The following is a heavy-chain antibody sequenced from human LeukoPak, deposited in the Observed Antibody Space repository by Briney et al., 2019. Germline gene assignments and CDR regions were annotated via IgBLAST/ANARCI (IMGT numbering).Heavy chain of an antibody. D-gene: IGHD5/OR15-5a*01. J-gene: IGHJ4*02. CDR2: IYYSGST. CDR3: GRDCVSGIDY. Sequence: SSETLSLTCTVSGGSISSYYWSWIRQPPGKGLEWIGYIYYSGSTNYNPSLKSRVTISVDTSKNQFSLKLSSVTAADTAVYYCGRDCVSGIDYWGQGTLVTVSS. CDR1: GGSISSYY. V-gene: IGHV4-59*01.